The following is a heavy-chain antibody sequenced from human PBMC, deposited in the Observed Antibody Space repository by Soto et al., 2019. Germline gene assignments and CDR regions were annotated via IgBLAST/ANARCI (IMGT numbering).Heavy chain of an antibody. J-gene: IGHJ1*01. Sequence: QQXXAGLLKPSETLSLTCAVFGGSLSXXXXXXXRQPPGKGLEWIGEIKHRERSSNYNPSLXXXVXXXXXXXXXXXXXXXXXVTAADTALYYCARQILGLAVTEDWGQGTPVIVSS. CDR2: IKHRERSS. CDR3: ARQILGLAVTED. V-gene: IGHV4-34*01. D-gene: IGHD2-21*02. CDR1: GGSLSXXX.